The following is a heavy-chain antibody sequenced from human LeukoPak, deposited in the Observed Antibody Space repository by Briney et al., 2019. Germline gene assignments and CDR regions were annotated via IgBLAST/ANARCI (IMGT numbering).Heavy chain of an antibody. V-gene: IGHV4-39*01. D-gene: IGHD2-21*02. CDR1: GGSISSSSYY. CDR3: AGYMTLDI. Sequence: SETLSLICTVSGGSISSSSYYWGWIRQPPGKGLEWIGSIYYSGSTYYNPSLKSRVTISVDTSKNQFSLKLSSVTAADTAVYYCAGYMTLDIWGQGTMVTVSS. J-gene: IGHJ3*02. CDR2: IYYSGST.